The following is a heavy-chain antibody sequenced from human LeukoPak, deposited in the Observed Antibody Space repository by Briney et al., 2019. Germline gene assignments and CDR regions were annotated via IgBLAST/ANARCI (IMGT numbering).Heavy chain of an antibody. D-gene: IGHD6-19*01. J-gene: IGHJ4*02. Sequence: ASVKVSCKASGYTFTGYYMHWVRQAPGQGLEWMGWINPNSGGTNYAQKFQGRVTMTRDTSISTAYMELSRLRSDDTAVYYCARSSIAVAAFDYWGQGTLVTVSS. V-gene: IGHV1-2*02. CDR3: ARSSIAVAAFDY. CDR1: GYTFTGYY. CDR2: INPNSGGT.